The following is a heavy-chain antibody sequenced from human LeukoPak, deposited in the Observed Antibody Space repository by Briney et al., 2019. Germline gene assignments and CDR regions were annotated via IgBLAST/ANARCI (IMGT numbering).Heavy chain of an antibody. V-gene: IGHV3-23*01. Sequence: GGSLRLSCVASGFTFSSYAMSWVRQAPGKGLEWVSAISGSGGSTYYADSVKGWFTISRDNSKNTLYLQMNSLRAEDTAVYYCARHPHYSNYYFDYWGQGTLVTVSS. CDR2: ISGSGGST. J-gene: IGHJ4*02. CDR1: GFTFSSYA. D-gene: IGHD4-11*01. CDR3: ARHPHYSNYYFDY.